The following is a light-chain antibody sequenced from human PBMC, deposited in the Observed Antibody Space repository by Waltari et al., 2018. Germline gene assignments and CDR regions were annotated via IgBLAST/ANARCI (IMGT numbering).Light chain of an antibody. V-gene: IGLV6-57*02. CDR3: QSFDDNEKV. CDR1: SGSPDSNY. J-gene: IGLJ3*02. Sequence: NFMLTQPHSVSESPGKTEIVSYPGSSGSPDSNYVQRYPQRPGSAPTSVIYEDSQRPSGVLDRFSGSIVSSSNSASLTISGLKTEDEPDYCCQSFDDNEKVFGGGTKVTVL. CDR2: EDS.